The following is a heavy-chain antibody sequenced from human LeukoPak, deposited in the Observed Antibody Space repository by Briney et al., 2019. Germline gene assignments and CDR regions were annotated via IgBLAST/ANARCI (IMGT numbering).Heavy chain of an antibody. CDR3: ARDQSGYSYGDFDY. CDR1: GGTFSSYA. Sequence: SVKVSCKASGGTFSSYAISWVRQAPGQGLEWMGGIIPIFGTANYAQKFQGRVTITADESTSTAYMELSSLRSEDTAVYYCARDQSGYSYGDFDYWGQGTLVTVSS. D-gene: IGHD5-18*01. J-gene: IGHJ4*02. CDR2: IIPIFGTA. V-gene: IGHV1-69*13.